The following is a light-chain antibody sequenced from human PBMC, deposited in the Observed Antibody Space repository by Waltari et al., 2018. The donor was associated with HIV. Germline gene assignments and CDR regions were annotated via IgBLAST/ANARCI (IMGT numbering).Light chain of an antibody. J-gene: IGLJ3*02. V-gene: IGLV2-14*01. Sequence: QSALTQPASLSGSPGQSITISCTGTSSDISIYNSVSWYQNHPGKAPKVIIYEVTNRPSGISNRFAGSKSGDTASLTISGLQAEDEADYFCTSYISSSIPVFGGGTKLTVL. CDR3: TSYISSSIPV. CDR1: SSDISIYNS. CDR2: EVT.